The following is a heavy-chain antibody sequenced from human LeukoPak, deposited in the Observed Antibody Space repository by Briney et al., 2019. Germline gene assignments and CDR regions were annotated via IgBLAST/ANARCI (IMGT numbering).Heavy chain of an antibody. CDR3: ARDRGRELGY. D-gene: IGHD1-26*01. V-gene: IGHV4-39*07. CDR2: IYYSGST. Sequence: PSETLSLTCTVSGGSISSSSYYWGWIRQPPGKGLEWIGSIYYSGSTYYNPSLKSRVTISVDTSKNQFSLKLSSVIAADTAVYYCARDRGRELGYWGQGTLVTVSS. J-gene: IGHJ4*02. CDR1: GGSISSSSYY.